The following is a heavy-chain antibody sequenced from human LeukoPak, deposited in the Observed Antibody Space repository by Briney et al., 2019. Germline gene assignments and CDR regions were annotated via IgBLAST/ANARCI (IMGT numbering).Heavy chain of an antibody. V-gene: IGHV3-33*01. Sequence: GRSLRLSCAASGFTFSSYGMHWVRQAPGKGLEWVAVIWYDGSNKYYADSVKGRFTISRDNSKNTLYLQMNSLRAEDTALYYCATRSSGYSYGVWGQGTLVTVSS. CDR3: ATRSSGYSYGV. CDR2: IWYDGSNK. CDR1: GFTFSSYG. J-gene: IGHJ4*02. D-gene: IGHD5-18*01.